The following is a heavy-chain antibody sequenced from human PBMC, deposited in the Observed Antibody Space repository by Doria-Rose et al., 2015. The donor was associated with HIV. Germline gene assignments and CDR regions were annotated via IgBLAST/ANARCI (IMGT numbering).Heavy chain of an antibody. Sequence: SGPVLVKPTETLTLTCTVSGVSLSSPGMGVSWIRQPPGKALEWLANIFSDDERSYKTSRKRRLTSFRGTSKSQVVLTMTDMDPVDTATYYCARIKSSRWYHKYYFDFWGQGTLVIVSA. V-gene: IGHV2-26*01. CDR1: GVSLSSPGMG. CDR2: IFSDDER. D-gene: IGHD6-13*01. CDR3: ARIKSSRWYHKYYFDF. J-gene: IGHJ4*02.